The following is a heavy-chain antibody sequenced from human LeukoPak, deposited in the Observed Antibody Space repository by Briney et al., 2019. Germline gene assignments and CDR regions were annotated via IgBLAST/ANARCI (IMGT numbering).Heavy chain of an antibody. CDR1: GGSISSSSYY. CDR2: IYYSGST. J-gene: IGHJ5*02. V-gene: IGHV4-39*01. Sequence: PSETLSLTCTVSGGSISSSSYYWGWIRQPPGKGLEWIGSIYYSGSTHYNPSLKSRVTISVDTSKNQFSLKLSSVTAADTAVYYCARQASIVVVPAASTEWFDPWGQGTLVTVSS. D-gene: IGHD2-2*01. CDR3: ARQASIVVVPAASTEWFDP.